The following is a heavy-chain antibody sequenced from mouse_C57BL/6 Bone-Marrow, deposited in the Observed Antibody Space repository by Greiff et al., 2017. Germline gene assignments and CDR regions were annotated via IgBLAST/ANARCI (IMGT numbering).Heavy chain of an antibody. J-gene: IGHJ3*01. CDR2: IYPGNSDT. Sequence: SGTVLARPGASVKMSCKTSGYTFTSYWMHWVKQRPGQGLEWIGAIYPGNSDTSYNQKFKGKDKLTAVTSASTAYMELSSLTNEDAAFYCCTRTGPMRAWFAYWGQGTLVTVSA. D-gene: IGHD3-3*01. CDR1: GYTFTSYW. CDR3: TRTGPMRAWFAY. V-gene: IGHV1-5*01.